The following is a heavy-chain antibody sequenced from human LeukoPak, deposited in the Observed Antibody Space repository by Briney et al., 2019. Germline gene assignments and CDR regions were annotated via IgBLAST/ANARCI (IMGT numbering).Heavy chain of an antibody. CDR3: ARRGSYFSDYFDY. J-gene: IGHJ4*02. D-gene: IGHD1-26*01. CDR1: GGTFSSYA. CDR2: IIPIFGTA. V-gene: IGHV1-69*05. Sequence: VKVSCKASGGTFSSYAISWVRQAPGQGLEWMGRIIPIFGTANYAQKLQGRVTMTTDTSTSTAYMELRSLRSDDTAVYYCARRGSYFSDYFDYWGQGTLVTVSS.